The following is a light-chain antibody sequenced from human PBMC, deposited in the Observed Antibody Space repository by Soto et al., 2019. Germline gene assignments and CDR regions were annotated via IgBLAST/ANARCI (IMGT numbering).Light chain of an antibody. Sequence: EIVMTQSPAILSVSPVERATLSGRASQSVSTNLAWFQQKPGQTPRLLFNGASTRATGIPARFTGSGSGTEFILTISSLQSEDFAVYYCQQYDIWPPTFGQGTKVDIK. V-gene: IGKV3-15*01. CDR3: QQYDIWPPT. CDR1: QSVSTN. J-gene: IGKJ1*01. CDR2: GAS.